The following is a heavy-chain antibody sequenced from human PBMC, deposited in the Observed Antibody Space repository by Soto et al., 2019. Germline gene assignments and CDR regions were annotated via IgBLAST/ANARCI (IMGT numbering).Heavy chain of an antibody. CDR2: SSASGRSR. CDR1: GIELSDYS. J-gene: IGHJ4*02. Sequence: GGSRRRSWVASGIELSDYSMSWVRQAPGKGLEWVSISSASGRSRYHADSVKGRFTISRDNSKNTLYLHMTNLRAEDTAVYYCAKDGNWLDVYFDVWGQGTPVTVSS. V-gene: IGHV3-23*01. CDR3: AKDGNWLDVYFDV. D-gene: IGHD6-19*01.